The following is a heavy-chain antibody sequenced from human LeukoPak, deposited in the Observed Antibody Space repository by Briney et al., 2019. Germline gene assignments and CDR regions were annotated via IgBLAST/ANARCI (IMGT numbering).Heavy chain of an antibody. CDR1: GLAFTTFA. J-gene: IGHJ4*02. CDR3: ATYRQVLLPFES. V-gene: IGHV3-23*01. Sequence: GTSLRLSCEAAGLAFTTFAMIWFRQPSGKGLEWFSSIFPSGGEIHYADSVRGRFTISRDNSKSTLSLQMNSLRAEDTAIYYCATYRQVLLPFESWGQGTLVTVSS. CDR2: IFPSGGEI. D-gene: IGHD2/OR15-2a*01.